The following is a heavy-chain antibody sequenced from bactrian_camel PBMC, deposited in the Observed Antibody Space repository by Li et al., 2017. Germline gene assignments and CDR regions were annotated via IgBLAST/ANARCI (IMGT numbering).Heavy chain of an antibody. CDR2: IKGNSDGI. V-gene: IGHV3S14*01. CDR1: GSIVDANS. D-gene: IGHD2*01. CDR3: TTGQCDGSHCPMGVGKH. Sequence: HVQLVESGGGSVQAGGSLRLSCTASGSIVDANSVAWFRQVPGKGLERLSIIKGNSDGIVYADSVTGRFIISRNNAKNTLYLQMNNLKSDDTALYYCTTGQCDGSHCPMGVGKHWGQGTQVTVS. J-gene: IGHJ4*01.